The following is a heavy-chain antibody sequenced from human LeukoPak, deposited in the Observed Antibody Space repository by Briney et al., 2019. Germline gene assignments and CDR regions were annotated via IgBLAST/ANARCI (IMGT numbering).Heavy chain of an antibody. CDR3: ARGVLGYYYYYYMDV. CDR2: INHSGST. J-gene: IGHJ6*03. CDR1: GGSFSGYY. D-gene: IGHD3-16*01. Sequence: SETLSLTCAVYGGSFSGYYWGWIRQPPGKGLEWIGEINHSGSTNYNPSLKSRVTISVDTSKNQFSLKLSSVTAADTAVYYCARGVLGYYYYYYMDVWGKGTTVTVSS. V-gene: IGHV4-34*01.